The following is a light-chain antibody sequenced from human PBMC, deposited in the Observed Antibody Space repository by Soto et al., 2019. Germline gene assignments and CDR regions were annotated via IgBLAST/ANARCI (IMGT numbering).Light chain of an antibody. CDR1: QTISSY. J-gene: IGKJ1*01. CDR3: QQSYSKTWT. V-gene: IGKV1-39*01. Sequence: IQMTQSPSSLSASVGDRVTITCRASQTISSYLNWYQQKPGKAPKLLIYAASSLQSGVPSRFSGSGSGTDFTLTISSLQPEDFATYYCQQSYSKTWTFGQGTKVDIK. CDR2: AAS.